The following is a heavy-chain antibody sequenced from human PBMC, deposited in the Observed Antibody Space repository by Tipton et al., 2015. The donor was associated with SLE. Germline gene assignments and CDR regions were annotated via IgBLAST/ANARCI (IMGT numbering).Heavy chain of an antibody. CDR3: ARDTLGGLDY. D-gene: IGHD7-27*01. V-gene: IGHV4-4*08. CDR1: GGSISSYY. Sequence: LSLTCTVSGGSISSYYWSWIRQPPGKGLEWIAYIHSSGRTYSNPSLKSRVTISVDTSKNQFSLKMSSVTAADTAVYYCARDTLGGLDYWGQGTLVTVSS. J-gene: IGHJ4*02. CDR2: IHSSGRT.